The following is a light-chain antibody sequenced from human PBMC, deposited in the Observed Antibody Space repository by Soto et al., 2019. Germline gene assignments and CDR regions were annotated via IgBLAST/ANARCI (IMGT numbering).Light chain of an antibody. Sequence: EIVLTQSPATLSLSPGERVALSCRASQSAISNLAWYQQKPGQTPRLLIYDASTRATDIPARFSGSGSGTEFTLTISRLEPEDFTVYYCHHYETFGQGTKVDIK. V-gene: IGKV3-15*01. CDR3: HHYET. CDR2: DAS. CDR1: QSAISN. J-gene: IGKJ1*01.